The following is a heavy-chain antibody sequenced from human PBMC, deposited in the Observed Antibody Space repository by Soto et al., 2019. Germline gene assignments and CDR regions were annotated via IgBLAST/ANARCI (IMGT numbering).Heavy chain of an antibody. CDR1: GASVSSHS. D-gene: IGHD3-10*01. CDR3: ARGGTSGSAVYNWFDP. V-gene: IGHV4-59*02. CDR2: IHYSGGT. J-gene: IGHJ5*02. Sequence: SETLSLTCSVTGASVSSHSWSWIRQSPGKGLECIGYIHYSGGTNYTPSLRSRVTISVETSKNQLSLNLTSLTAADTAVYYCARGGTSGSAVYNWFDPWGQGTLVTVYS.